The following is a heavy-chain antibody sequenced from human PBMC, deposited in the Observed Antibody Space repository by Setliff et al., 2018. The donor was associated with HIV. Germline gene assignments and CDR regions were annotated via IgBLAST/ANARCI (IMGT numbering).Heavy chain of an antibody. Sequence: SVKVSCKASGGTFSSYGITWVRQAPGQGLEWMGGSTPILDTTNYAQKFQGRVTITTDESTNTAYMELRSLRSDDTAVYYCAIDGLSYNILPGSIAYFHSGMDVWGQGTTVTVSS. CDR2: STPILDTT. CDR1: GGTFSSYG. CDR3: AIDGLSYNILPGSIAYFHSGMDV. D-gene: IGHD3-9*01. V-gene: IGHV1-69*05. J-gene: IGHJ6*02.